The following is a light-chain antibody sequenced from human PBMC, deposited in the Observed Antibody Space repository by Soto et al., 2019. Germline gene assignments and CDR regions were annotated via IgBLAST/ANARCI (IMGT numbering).Light chain of an antibody. CDR2: AAS. V-gene: IGKV1-39*01. CDR3: QQSYNTPLT. J-gene: IGKJ4*01. CDR1: QSISSY. Sequence: DIQMTQSPSSLSASVGDRVTITCRASQSISSYLNWYQQKPGKAPKLLIYAASSLQSGVPSRFSGSGSGTDFTLTISSLQPEDFATYYCQQSYNTPLTFGGGTKVVIK.